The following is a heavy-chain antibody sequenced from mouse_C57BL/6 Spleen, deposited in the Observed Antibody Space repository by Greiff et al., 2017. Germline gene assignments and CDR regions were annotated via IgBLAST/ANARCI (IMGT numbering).Heavy chain of an antibody. J-gene: IGHJ2*01. CDR2: LYPGDGDT. Sequence: VQLQQSGPELVKPGASVKISCKASGYAFSSSWMNWVKQRPGKGLEWIGRLYPGDGDTNYNGKFKGKATLTADKSSSTAYMQLSSLTSEDSAVYFCARCQLGRGYYFDYWGQGTTLTVSS. D-gene: IGHD4-1*02. CDR1: GYAFSSSW. V-gene: IGHV1-82*01. CDR3: ARCQLGRGYYFDY.